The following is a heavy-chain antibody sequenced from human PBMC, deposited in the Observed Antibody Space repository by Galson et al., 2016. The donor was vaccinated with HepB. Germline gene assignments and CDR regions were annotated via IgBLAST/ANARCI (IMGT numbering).Heavy chain of an antibody. D-gene: IGHD1-1*01. Sequence: SLRLSCAASGFTFSGYGMHWVRQAPGKGLEWVAVISYDANNEYYTDSVKGRFTISRDNSKNTLYLQMNSLRAEDTAVYYCARGRYSGFDIWGQGTMVTVSS. CDR3: ARGRYSGFDI. CDR2: ISYDANNE. CDR1: GFTFSGYG. V-gene: IGHV3-30*03. J-gene: IGHJ3*02.